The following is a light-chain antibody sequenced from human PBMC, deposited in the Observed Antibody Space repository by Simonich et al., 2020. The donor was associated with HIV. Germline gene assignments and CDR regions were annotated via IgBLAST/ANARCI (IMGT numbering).Light chain of an antibody. CDR1: QSVSSN. Sequence: EIVMTQSPATLSVSPGERATLSCRASQSVSSNLAWYQQKPGQVPRLLIYGASTRATGIPARFSGSGSGTEFTLTISSLQSEDSAVYYCQQYNKWPPWTFGQGTKVEIK. J-gene: IGKJ1*01. V-gene: IGKV3-15*01. CDR3: QQYNKWPPWT. CDR2: GAS.